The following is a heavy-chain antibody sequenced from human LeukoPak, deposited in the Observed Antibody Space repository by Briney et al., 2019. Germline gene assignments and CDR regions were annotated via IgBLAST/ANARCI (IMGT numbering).Heavy chain of an antibody. CDR3: ARGTAGYCSGGSCQGYYFDY. CDR1: GFTFSHYG. V-gene: IGHV3-48*04. D-gene: IGHD2-15*01. J-gene: IGHJ4*02. CDR2: ISGSTITI. Sequence: GGSLRLSCAASGFTFSHYGMNWVRQAPGKGLEWVSYISGSTITIYYADSVKGRFTISRDNAKNSLYLQMNSLRAEDTALYYCARGTAGYCSGGSCQGYYFDYWGQGTLVTVSS.